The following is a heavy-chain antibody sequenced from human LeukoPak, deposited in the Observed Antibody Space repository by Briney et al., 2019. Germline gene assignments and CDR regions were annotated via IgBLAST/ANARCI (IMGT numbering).Heavy chain of an antibody. CDR2: ISNNGGDT. V-gene: IGHV3-64D*06. D-gene: IGHD3-10*01. J-gene: IGHJ4*02. CDR3: MNPNHYGSGR. Sequence: PGGSLRLSCSVSGFTFSSYVMHWVRQAPGKGLESVSGISNNGGDTYYADSVKGRFTISRDNSENTLYLQMSSLRPEDTAVYYCMNPNHYGSGRWGQGTLVTVSP. CDR1: GFTFSSYV.